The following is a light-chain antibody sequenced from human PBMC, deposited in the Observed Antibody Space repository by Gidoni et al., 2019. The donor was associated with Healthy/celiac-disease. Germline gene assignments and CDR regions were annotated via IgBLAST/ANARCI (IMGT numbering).Light chain of an antibody. V-gene: IGKV2-28*01. J-gene: IGKJ1*01. CDR3: MQALQTPRT. CDR2: LGS. CDR1: QSLLHSNGYNY. Sequence: DFVMTQSPLSLPVPPGEPASISCSSSQSLLHSNGYNYLDWYLQKPGQSPQLLIYLGSNRASGVPDRFSGNGSGTDFTLKISRVEAEDVGVYYCMQALQTPRTFGQGTKVEIK.